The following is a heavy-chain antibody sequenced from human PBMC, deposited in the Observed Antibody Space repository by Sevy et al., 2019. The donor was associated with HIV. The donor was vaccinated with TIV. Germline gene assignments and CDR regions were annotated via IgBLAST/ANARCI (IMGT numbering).Heavy chain of an antibody. V-gene: IGHV3-33*01. CDR1: GFTFSTYG. J-gene: IGHJ4*02. CDR2: IWFDGSNT. CDR3: ARDPRMYGDYLLAYFDS. Sequence: GGSLRLSCAASGFTFSTYGMHWVRQAPGKGLEWVAVIWFDGSNTYYADSVKGRFTISRDIAKNTLFLQMDSLRAEDTAVYYCARDPRMYGDYLLAYFDSWGQGTLVTVSS. D-gene: IGHD2-8*01.